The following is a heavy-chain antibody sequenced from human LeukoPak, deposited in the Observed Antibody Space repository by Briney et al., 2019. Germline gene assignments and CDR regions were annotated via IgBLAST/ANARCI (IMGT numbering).Heavy chain of an antibody. V-gene: IGHV3-23*01. CDR1: GVTLSNYG. CDR2: ISGSGGGT. D-gene: IGHD3/OR15-3a*01. Sequence: AGSLRLSCAVSGVTLSNYGMTWVRQGPGQGLEWVAGISGSGGGTTYADSVKGRFTISRDNAKNTLYLQMNSLRAEDTAVYFCAKRGVVIRVILVGFHKEAYYFESWGQGALVTVSS. CDR3: AKRGVVIRVILVGFHKEAYYFES. J-gene: IGHJ4*02.